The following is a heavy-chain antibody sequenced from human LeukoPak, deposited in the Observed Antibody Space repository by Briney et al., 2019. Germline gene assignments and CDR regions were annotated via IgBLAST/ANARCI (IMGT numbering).Heavy chain of an antibody. Sequence: GASVKVLRKASGYSFTSYYIHWVRQAPGQALEWMGIINPSGGSTSYAQKFQGRVTMTRDTSTSTVYMELSSLRSEDTAVYYCARDGGSYDYWGQGTLVTASS. CDR3: ARDGGSYDY. CDR1: GYSFTSYY. J-gene: IGHJ4*02. CDR2: INPSGGST. D-gene: IGHD1-26*01. V-gene: IGHV1-46*01.